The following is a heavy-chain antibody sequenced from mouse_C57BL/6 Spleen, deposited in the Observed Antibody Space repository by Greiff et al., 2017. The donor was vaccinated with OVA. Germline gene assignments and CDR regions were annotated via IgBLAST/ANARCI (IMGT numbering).Heavy chain of an antibody. CDR2: IHPNSGST. J-gene: IGHJ3*01. Sequence: QVQLQQPGAELVKPGASVKLSCKASGYTFTSYWMHWVKQRPGQGLEWIGMIHPNSGSTNYNEKFKSKATLTVDKSSRTAYMQLSSLTSEDSAVYYCTRTSYYYSNYDAWFAYWGQGTLVTVSA. CDR3: TRTSYYYSNYDAWFAY. V-gene: IGHV1-64*01. D-gene: IGHD2-5*01. CDR1: GYTFTSYW.